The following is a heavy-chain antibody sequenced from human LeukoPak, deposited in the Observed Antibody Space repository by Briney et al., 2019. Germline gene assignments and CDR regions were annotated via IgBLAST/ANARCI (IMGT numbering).Heavy chain of an antibody. D-gene: IGHD5-18*01. Sequence: PRGSLRLSCAASGFTFSSYSMNWVRQAPGKGLEWVSSISSSSSYIYYADSVKGRFTISRDNAKNSLYLQMNSLRAEDTAVYYCARGVTPNFDYWGQGTLVTVSS. V-gene: IGHV3-21*01. CDR3: ARGVTPNFDY. CDR1: GFTFSSYS. CDR2: ISSSSSYI. J-gene: IGHJ4*02.